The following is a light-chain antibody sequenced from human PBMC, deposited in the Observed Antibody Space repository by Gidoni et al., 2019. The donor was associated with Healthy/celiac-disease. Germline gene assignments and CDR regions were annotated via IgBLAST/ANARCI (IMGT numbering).Light chain of an antibody. Sequence: EIVLTQSPVTLSLSPGERATLSCRASQSVSSSYLAWYQQKPGQAPRLLIYGASSRATGIPDRFSSSGSGTDFTLTISRLEPEDFAVYYCQQYGSSPPYTFGQGTKLEIK. J-gene: IGKJ2*01. CDR2: GAS. CDR1: QSVSSSY. CDR3: QQYGSSPPYT. V-gene: IGKV3-20*01.